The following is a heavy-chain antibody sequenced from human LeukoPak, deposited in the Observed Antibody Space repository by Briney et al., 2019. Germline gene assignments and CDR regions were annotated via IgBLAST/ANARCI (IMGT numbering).Heavy chain of an antibody. CDR2: IENSGTT. D-gene: IGHD3/OR15-3a*01. Sequence: SETLSLTCTVSDASVSGGYRYWSWIRQPAGKGLEWIGRIENSGTTYYNPSLESRVTISVDTCKNQFYLSLRSVTAADTAVYFCASLDDPHRSGYYKDVWGKGTTVTVSS. V-gene: IGHV4-61*02. CDR1: DASVSGGYRY. J-gene: IGHJ6*03. CDR3: ASLDDPHRSGYYKDV.